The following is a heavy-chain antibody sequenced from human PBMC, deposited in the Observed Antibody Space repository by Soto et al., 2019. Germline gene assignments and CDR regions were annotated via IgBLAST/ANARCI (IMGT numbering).Heavy chain of an antibody. V-gene: IGHV4-59*01. CDR2: IFHSGNA. Sequence: SETLSLTCTDSGGSIRNVYWSWIRQAPGKGLEWIGFIFHSGNAKYNPSLKSRVTISVDTSKNQFSLSLDSVTAADTAVYFCARAHAPTLPFDYWGQGTLVTVSS. D-gene: IGHD2-15*01. CDR3: ARAHAPTLPFDY. CDR1: GGSIRNVY. J-gene: IGHJ4*01.